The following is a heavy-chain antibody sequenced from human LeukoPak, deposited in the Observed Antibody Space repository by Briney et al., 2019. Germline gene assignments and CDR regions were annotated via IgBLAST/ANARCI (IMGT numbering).Heavy chain of an antibody. Sequence: PGGSLRLSCAASGFTFSSYGMHWVRQAPGKGLEWVAVISYDGSNKYYADSVKGRFTISRDNAKKSLYLQMNSLRAEDTAVYSCARGADGVSSNSRGWFDPWGQGTLVTVSS. D-gene: IGHD2-15*01. CDR2: ISYDGSNK. J-gene: IGHJ5*02. CDR1: GFTFSSYG. V-gene: IGHV3-30*03. CDR3: ARGADGVSSNSRGWFDP.